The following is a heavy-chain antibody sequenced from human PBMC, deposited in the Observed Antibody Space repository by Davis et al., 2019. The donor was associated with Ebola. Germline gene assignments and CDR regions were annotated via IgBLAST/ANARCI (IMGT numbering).Heavy chain of an antibody. CDR2: IRSKAYGGTT. CDR1: GFTFGDYA. V-gene: IGHV3-49*03. D-gene: IGHD2-2*01. Sequence: PGGSLRLSCTASGFTFGDYAMSWFRQAPGKGLEWVGFIRSKAYGGTTEYAASVKGRFTISRDDSKSIAYLQMNSLKTEDTAVYYCTRGWDIVVVPAANFDYWGQGTLVTVSS. CDR3: TRGWDIVVVPAANFDY. J-gene: IGHJ4*02.